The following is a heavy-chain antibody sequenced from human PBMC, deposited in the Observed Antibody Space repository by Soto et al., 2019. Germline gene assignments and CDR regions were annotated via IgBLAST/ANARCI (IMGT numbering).Heavy chain of an antibody. D-gene: IGHD5-18*01. CDR1: GGSISSYY. V-gene: IGHV4-59*01. Sequence: SETLSLTCTVAGGSISSYYGSWIRQPPGKGLEWIGYIYYSGSTNYNPSLKSRVTISVDTSKNQFSLKLSSVTAADTAVYYCAREGQDTAMAPMGYFDYWGQGTLVTVSS. CDR2: IYYSGST. CDR3: AREGQDTAMAPMGYFDY. J-gene: IGHJ4*02.